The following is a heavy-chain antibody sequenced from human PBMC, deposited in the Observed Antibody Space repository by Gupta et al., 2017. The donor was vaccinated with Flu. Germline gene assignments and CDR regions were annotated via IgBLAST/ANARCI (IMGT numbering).Heavy chain of an antibody. CDR1: GLTFSGSA. CDR2: IRSSRNNDAT. J-gene: IGHJ4*02. V-gene: IGHV3-73*01. D-gene: IGHD3-10*01. CDR3: AKLPADSGRGY. Sequence: EVQLVESGGGLVLPGGSLNLSCLVSGLTFSGSAIYWVRQAPGKGLEWVGHIRSSRNNDATLYHGSVLGRFTISRDDSKSMAYLQMGSLKVEDTARDYCAKLPADSGRGYWGQGTLVTVSS.